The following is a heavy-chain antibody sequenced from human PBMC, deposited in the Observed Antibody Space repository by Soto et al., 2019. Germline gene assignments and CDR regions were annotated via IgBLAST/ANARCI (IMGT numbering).Heavy chain of an antibody. D-gene: IGHD4-17*01. CDR3: ARNPTV. CDR1: GGSIISGGYC. CDR2: IDYSGST. V-gene: IGHV4-31*11. Sequence: QVQLQESGPGLVKPSQNLSLTCAVSGGSIISGGYCWSWIRQHPGKCLESIEYIDYSGSTYYNPSLKSRVTISVDTSKNQFSLKLSSVTAADTAVYYCARNPTVWGQGTLVTVSS. J-gene: IGHJ4*02.